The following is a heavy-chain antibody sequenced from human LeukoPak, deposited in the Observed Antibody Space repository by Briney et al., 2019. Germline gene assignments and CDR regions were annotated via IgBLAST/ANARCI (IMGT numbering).Heavy chain of an antibody. CDR1: GFTFSGYA. J-gene: IGHJ4*02. Sequence: GRSLRLSRAVSGFTFSGYAMNAGPPAPGGGLECGSGNNDNGRSTYYAHSVKGRFTTTRDISRNMRFLQMSGLRAEDTAVYYGVMGFYFDYWGPGNLVTVSS. CDR2: NNDNGRST. V-gene: IGHV3-23*01. D-gene: IGHD3-16*01. CDR3: VMGFYFDY.